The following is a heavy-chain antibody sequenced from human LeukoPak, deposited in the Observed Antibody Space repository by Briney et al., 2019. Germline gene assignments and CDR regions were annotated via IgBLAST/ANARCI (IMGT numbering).Heavy chain of an antibody. V-gene: IGHV3-30*18. CDR3: AKPYHGYSSGWYVGYYFDY. CDR1: GFTFSSYG. D-gene: IGHD6-19*01. J-gene: IGHJ4*02. CDR2: ISYDGSNK. Sequence: GRSLRLSCAASGFTFSSYGMHWVRQAPGKGLEWVAVISYDGSNKYYADSVKGRFTISRDNSKNTLYLQMNSLRAEDTAVYYCAKPYHGYSSGWYVGYYFDYWGQGTLVTVSS.